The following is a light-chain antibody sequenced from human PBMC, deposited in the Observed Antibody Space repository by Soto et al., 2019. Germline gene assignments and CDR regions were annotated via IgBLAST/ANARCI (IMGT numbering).Light chain of an antibody. CDR3: QQYETFSGT. CDR2: DAS. CDR1: QSVSGW. Sequence: DIRITQSPSKLSASVLYTVTVTCRASQSVSGWLAWYQQKPGEAPKLLIYDASALPRGVPSRFSGSGSGTKFTLTIASLQPDDFATYYCQQYETFSGTFGPGTKVDIK. J-gene: IGKJ1*01. V-gene: IGKV1-5*01.